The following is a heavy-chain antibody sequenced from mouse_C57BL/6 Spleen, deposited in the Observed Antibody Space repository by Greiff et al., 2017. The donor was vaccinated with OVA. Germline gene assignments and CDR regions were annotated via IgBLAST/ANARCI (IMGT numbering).Heavy chain of an antibody. CDR2: IDPSDSYT. D-gene: IGHD1-1*01. J-gene: IGHJ2*01. V-gene: IGHV1-59*01. CDR1: GYTFTSSW. Sequence: QVQLQQPGAELVRPGTSVKLSCKASGYTFTSSWMHWVKQRPGQGLEWIGEIDPSDSYTKYNQTFKGKATLTVDTSSSTAYMQLSSLTAEDSAVYYCARGGGGSSGDYWGQGTTRTGSS. CDR3: ARGGGGSSGDY.